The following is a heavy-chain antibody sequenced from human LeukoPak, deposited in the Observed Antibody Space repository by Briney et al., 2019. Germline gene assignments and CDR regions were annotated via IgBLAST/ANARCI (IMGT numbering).Heavy chain of an antibody. CDR1: GYTFTRNA. CDR3: ARGRILLWFGDSPDFDY. CDR2: INTGNGVT. D-gene: IGHD3-10*01. V-gene: IGHV1-3*04. J-gene: IGHJ4*02. Sequence: ASVKVSCKASGYTFTRNAVHWVRQAPGQRLEWMGWINTGNGVTKYSQKFQGTVTITRDISASTVYMELSSLTSEDTAVYYCARGRILLWFGDSPDFDYWGQGTLVTVSS.